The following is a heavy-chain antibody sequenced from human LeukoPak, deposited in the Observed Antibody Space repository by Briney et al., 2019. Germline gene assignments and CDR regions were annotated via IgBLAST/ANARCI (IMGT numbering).Heavy chain of an antibody. CDR3: ARGGLPLAAAGTVDY. Sequence: SVKVSCKASGYTFTSYAINWVRQAPGQGLEWMGGIIPMFGTANYAQKFQGRVTITADESTSTAYMELSSLRSEDTAVYYCARGGLPLAAAGTVDYWGQGTLVTVSS. V-gene: IGHV1-69*13. D-gene: IGHD6-13*01. J-gene: IGHJ4*02. CDR2: IIPMFGTA. CDR1: GYTFTSYA.